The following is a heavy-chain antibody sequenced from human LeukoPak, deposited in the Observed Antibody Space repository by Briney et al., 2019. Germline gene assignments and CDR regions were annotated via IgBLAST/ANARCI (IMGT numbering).Heavy chain of an antibody. CDR1: GGSIGSTSYY. CDR3: ARHGHDRYDFWSDQYWYFDL. J-gene: IGHJ2*01. Sequence: PSETLSLTCTVSGGSIGSTSYYWGWIRQPPGKGLEWIGYIYYSGSTNYNPSLKSRVTISVDTSKNQFSLKLSSVTAADTAVYYCARHGHDRYDFWSDQYWYFDLWGRGTLVTVSS. CDR2: IYYSGST. V-gene: IGHV4-61*05. D-gene: IGHD3-3*01.